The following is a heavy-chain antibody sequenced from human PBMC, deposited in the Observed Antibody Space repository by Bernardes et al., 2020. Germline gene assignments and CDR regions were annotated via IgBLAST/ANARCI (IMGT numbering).Heavy chain of an antibody. CDR1: GVSMSRSSYY. CDR3: ARALSYYDFWSGLSPGDWAEFDY. J-gene: IGHJ4*02. D-gene: IGHD3-3*01. Sequence: TLSLTCTVSGVSMSRSSYYWSWIRQPAGKGLEWIGRIYTSGSTNYNPSLKSRVTMSVDTSKNQFSLKLSSVTAADTAVYYCARALSYYDFWSGLSPGDWAEFDYWGQGTLVTVSS. CDR2: IYTSGST. V-gene: IGHV4-61*02.